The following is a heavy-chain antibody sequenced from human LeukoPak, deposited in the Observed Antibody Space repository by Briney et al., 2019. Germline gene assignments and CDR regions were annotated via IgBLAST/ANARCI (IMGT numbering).Heavy chain of an antibody. CDR3: ARGSYDVLTAYYEPFDY. CDR1: GFAVSGYY. CDR2: IYSGGTT. J-gene: IGHJ4*01. Sequence: GGSLRLSCAASGFAVSGYYMSWVRQAPGKGLAWVSLIYSGGTTYYADSVKGRFTISRDNSKNTLYLQMNSLRAEDTAVDYCARGSYDVLTAYYEPFDYWGHGTLVTVSS. D-gene: IGHD3-9*01. V-gene: IGHV3-66*01.